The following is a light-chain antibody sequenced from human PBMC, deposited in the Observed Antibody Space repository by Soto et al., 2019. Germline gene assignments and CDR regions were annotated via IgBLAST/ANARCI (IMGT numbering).Light chain of an antibody. Sequence: SLLALSPGTLSLSPGERATLSCRSSHSFIKNYLSWYHQKPGQAPRLLIYGASNRATGIPDRFSGSGSGTDFTLTIIRLEPEDFGVYYCHQDGRPSTFGEGTKVDI. CDR3: HQDGRPST. CDR1: HSFIKNY. J-gene: IGKJ4*02. CDR2: GAS. V-gene: IGKV3-20*01.